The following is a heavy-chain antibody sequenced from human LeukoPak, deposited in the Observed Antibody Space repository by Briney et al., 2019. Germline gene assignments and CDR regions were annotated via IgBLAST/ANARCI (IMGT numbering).Heavy chain of an antibody. V-gene: IGHV3-23*01. CDR2: ISGSGCTT. CDR3: AKARGYSGHDYLGSFDY. D-gene: IGHD5-12*01. Sequence: PGGSLRLSCVASGFTFRNYAMSWVRQAPGKGLEWVSSISGSGCTTYYTDSVKGRFTISRDNSKSTLYLQMNSLRVEDTAVYYCAKARGYSGHDYLGSFDYWGQGTLVPVFS. J-gene: IGHJ4*02. CDR1: GFTFRNYA.